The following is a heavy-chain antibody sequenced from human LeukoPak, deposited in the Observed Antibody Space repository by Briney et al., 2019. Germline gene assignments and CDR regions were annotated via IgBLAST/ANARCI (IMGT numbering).Heavy chain of an antibody. Sequence: ASVQVSCKASGYTFTSYGISWVRQAPGQGLEWMGWISAYNGNTNYAQKLQGRVTMTTDTSTSTAYMELRSLRSDDTAVYYCARPLAVAEPYYYYGMDVWGQGTTVTVSS. V-gene: IGHV1-18*01. CDR2: ISAYNGNT. D-gene: IGHD6-13*01. CDR1: GYTFTSYG. J-gene: IGHJ6*02. CDR3: ARPLAVAEPYYYYGMDV.